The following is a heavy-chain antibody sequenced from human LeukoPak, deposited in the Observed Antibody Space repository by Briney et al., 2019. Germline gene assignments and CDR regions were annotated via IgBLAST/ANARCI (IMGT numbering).Heavy chain of an antibody. Sequence: PGRSLRLSCAASGFTFDDYAMHWVRQAPGKGLEWVSGITWNSGSIGYADSVKGRFTISRDNAKNSLYLQLNSLRAEDTALYYCAKDIGGRLVPGPYYYGMDVWGQGTTVTVSS. J-gene: IGHJ6*02. CDR1: GFTFDDYA. V-gene: IGHV3-9*01. CDR3: AKDIGGRLVPGPYYYGMDV. D-gene: IGHD1-26*01. CDR2: ITWNSGSI.